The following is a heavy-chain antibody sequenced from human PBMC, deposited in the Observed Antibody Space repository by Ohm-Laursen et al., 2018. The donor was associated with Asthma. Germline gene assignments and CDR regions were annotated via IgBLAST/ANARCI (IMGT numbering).Heavy chain of an antibody. CDR2: ISGGGSRI. CDR3: ARVTGDYYFDM. CDR1: GFPFSDYY. D-gene: IGHD4-17*01. J-gene: IGHJ3*02. Sequence: SLRLSCAASGFPFSDYYMSWIRQAPGKGLEWVSYISGGGSRIFYADSVKGRFTISRDNPKNSLFLQMNSLRAEDTAVYYCARVTGDYYFDMWGQGTMVTVSS. V-gene: IGHV3-11*01.